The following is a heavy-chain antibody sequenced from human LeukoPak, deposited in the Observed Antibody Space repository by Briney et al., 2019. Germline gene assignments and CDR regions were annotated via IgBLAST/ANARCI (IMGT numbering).Heavy chain of an antibody. V-gene: IGHV4-39*01. CDR2: IYYSGST. D-gene: IGHD2-2*01. J-gene: IGHJ3*02. Sequence: SETLSLTCTVSGGSISSSSYYWGWIRQPPGKGLEWIGSIYYSGSTYYNPSLKSRVTISVDTSKNQFPLKLSSVTAADTAVYYCARHLFTIVVVPAAIVQTRWTPGAFDIWGQGTMVTVSS. CDR3: ARHLFTIVVVPAAIVQTRWTPGAFDI. CDR1: GGSISSSSYY.